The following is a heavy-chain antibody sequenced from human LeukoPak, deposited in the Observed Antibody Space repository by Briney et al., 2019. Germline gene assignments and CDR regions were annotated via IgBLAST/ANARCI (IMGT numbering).Heavy chain of an antibody. CDR1: GFTFSSYA. CDR2: ISGSGGST. J-gene: IGHJ4*02. D-gene: IGHD6-19*01. V-gene: IGHV3-23*01. CDR3: AKRDVWSSGWYNFDY. Sequence: GGSLRLSCAASGFTFSSYAMSWVRKAPGKGLEWVSTISGSGGSTYYADSVKGRFTISRDNSKNTLYLQMNSLRAEDTAVYYCAKRDVWSSGWYNFDYWGQGTLVTVSS.